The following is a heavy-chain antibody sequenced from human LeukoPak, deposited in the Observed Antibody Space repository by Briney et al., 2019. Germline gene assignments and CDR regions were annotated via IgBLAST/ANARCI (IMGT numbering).Heavy chain of an antibody. Sequence: QPGRSLRLSCAASGFTFSSYGMHWVRRAPGKGLEWVAVISYDGSNKYYADSVKGRFTISRDNSKNTLYLQMNSLRAEDTAVYYCAAVITSWHGAYYYYYGMDVWGQGTTVTVSS. CDR2: ISYDGSNK. D-gene: IGHD2-2*01. J-gene: IGHJ6*02. V-gene: IGHV3-30*03. CDR3: AAVITSWHGAYYYYYGMDV. CDR1: GFTFSSYG.